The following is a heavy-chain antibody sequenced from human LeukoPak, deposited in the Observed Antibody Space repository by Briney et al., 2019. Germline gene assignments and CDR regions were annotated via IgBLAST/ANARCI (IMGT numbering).Heavy chain of an antibody. CDR1: GYTFTAYY. D-gene: IGHD6-6*01. CDR3: ARDLGVTVRPFSLFY. V-gene: IGHV1-2*02. J-gene: IGHJ4*02. CDR2: INPNSGVT. Sequence: ASVKVSCKASGYTFTAYYMHWVRQAPGQGPEWMGWINPNSGVTNYAQKFQGRVIMTSDTSISTAYMEFSRLRSDDTAMYYCARDLGVTVRPFSLFYWGQGTLVAVSS.